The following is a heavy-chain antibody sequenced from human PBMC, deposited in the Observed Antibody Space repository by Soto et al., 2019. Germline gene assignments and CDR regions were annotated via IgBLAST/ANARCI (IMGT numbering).Heavy chain of an antibody. V-gene: IGHV1-69*13. D-gene: IGHD3-10*01. Sequence: SVKVSCKASGGTFSSYAISWVRQAPGQGLEWMGGIIPIFGTANYAQKFQGRVTITADESTSTAYMELSSLRSEDTAVYYCANKRYYSSSYYGMDVWGQGTTVTVSS. CDR1: GGTFSSYA. CDR3: ANKRYYSSSYYGMDV. J-gene: IGHJ6*02. CDR2: IIPIFGTA.